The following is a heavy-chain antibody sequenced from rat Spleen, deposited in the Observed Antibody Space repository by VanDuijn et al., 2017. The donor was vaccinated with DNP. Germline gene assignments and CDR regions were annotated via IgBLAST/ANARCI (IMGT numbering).Heavy chain of an antibody. V-gene: IGHV5-29*01. CDR2: ISYDGSST. CDR1: GFTFSNYG. J-gene: IGHJ1*01. Sequence: EVQLVESGGGLVQPGRSLKLSCAASGFTFSNYGMAWVRQAPTKGLEWVATISYDGSSTYYRDSVKGRFTISRDNAKSTLYLQMDSLRSEDTATYYCARRGRSSYWYFDFWGPGIMVTVSS. CDR3: ARRGRSSYWYFDF. D-gene: IGHD1-11*01.